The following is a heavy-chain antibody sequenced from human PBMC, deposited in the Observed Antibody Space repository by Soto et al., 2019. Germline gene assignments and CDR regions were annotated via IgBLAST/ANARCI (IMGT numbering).Heavy chain of an antibody. Sequence: ASVKVSCKASGGTFSSYAISWVRQAPGQGLEWMGGIIPIFGTANYAQKFQGRVTITADESTSTAYMELSSLRSEDTAVYYCARVRYYYDSSGPSGYYGMDVWGQGTTVTVSS. CDR2: IIPIFGTA. J-gene: IGHJ6*02. D-gene: IGHD3-22*01. CDR1: GGTFSSYA. V-gene: IGHV1-69*13. CDR3: ARVRYYYDSSGPSGYYGMDV.